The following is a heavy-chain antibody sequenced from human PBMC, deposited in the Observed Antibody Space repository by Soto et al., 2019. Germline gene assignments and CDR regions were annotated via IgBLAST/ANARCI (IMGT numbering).Heavy chain of an antibody. CDR2: IWYDGSNK. Sequence: GGSLRLSCAASGFTFSSYGMHWVRQAPGKGLEWVAVIWYDGSNKYYADSVKGRFTISRDNSKNTLYLQMNSLRAEDTAVYYCARDFTKGGSGALTDYWGQGTLVTVSS. CDR1: GFTFSSYG. V-gene: IGHV3-33*01. D-gene: IGHD3-10*01. CDR3: ARDFTKGGSGALTDY. J-gene: IGHJ4*02.